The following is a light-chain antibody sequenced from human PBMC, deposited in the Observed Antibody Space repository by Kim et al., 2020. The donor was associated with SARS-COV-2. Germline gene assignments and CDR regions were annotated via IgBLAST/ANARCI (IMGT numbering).Light chain of an antibody. CDR1: QSVASNF. CDR2: DAS. J-gene: IGKJ2*02. CDR3: QQYGTSPCT. V-gene: IGKV3-20*01. Sequence: LSPGENAPLSCRASQSVASNFLAWYQQTPGQAHRLLIFDASTRATGISERFSGSGSGTDFSLNISRVEPEDFAVYYCQQYGTSPCTFGQGNKLE.